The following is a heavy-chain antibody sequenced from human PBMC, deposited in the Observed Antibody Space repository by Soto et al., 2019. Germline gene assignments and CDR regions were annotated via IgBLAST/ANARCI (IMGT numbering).Heavy chain of an antibody. CDR2: ISAYNGNT. V-gene: IGHV1-18*01. J-gene: IGHJ4*02. Sequence: ASVKVSCKASGYTFTSYGISWVRQAPGQGLEWMGWISAYNGNTNYAQKLRGRVTMTTDTSTSTAYMELRSLRSDDTAVYYCARASIVGATWTDFDYWGQGTLVTVSS. D-gene: IGHD1-26*01. CDR1: GYTFTSYG. CDR3: ARASIVGATWTDFDY.